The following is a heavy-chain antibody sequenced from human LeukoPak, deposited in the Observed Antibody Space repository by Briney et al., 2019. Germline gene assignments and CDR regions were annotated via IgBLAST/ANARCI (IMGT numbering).Heavy chain of an antibody. Sequence: SETLSLTCTVSGGSISGYYWSWIRQPPGKGLEWIGYIYYSGSTNYNPSLKSRVTISVDTSKNQFSLKLSSVTAADTAMYYCARLSGSYFIFDYWGQGTLVTVSS. CDR1: GGSISGYY. CDR3: ARLSGSYFIFDY. CDR2: IYYSGST. D-gene: IGHD1-26*01. V-gene: IGHV4-59*01. J-gene: IGHJ4*02.